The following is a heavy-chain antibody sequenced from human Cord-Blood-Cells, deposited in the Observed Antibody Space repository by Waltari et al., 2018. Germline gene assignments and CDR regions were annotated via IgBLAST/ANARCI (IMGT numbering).Heavy chain of an antibody. J-gene: IGHJ4*02. D-gene: IGHD6-13*01. V-gene: IGHV1-3*01. CDR1: GYTFTSYA. Sequence: QVQLVQSGAEVKKPGASVKVSCKASGYTFTSYAIPWVRQAPGKRLEWMGWINAGNGNTKYSQKFQGRVTITRDTSASTAYMELSSRRSEDTAVYYWARARHSSSWYYGGVDYWGQGTLVTVAS. CDR2: INAGNGNT. CDR3: ARARHSSSWYYGGVDY.